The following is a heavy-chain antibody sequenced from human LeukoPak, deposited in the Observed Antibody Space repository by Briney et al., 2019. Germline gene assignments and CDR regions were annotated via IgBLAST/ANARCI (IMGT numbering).Heavy chain of an antibody. Sequence: SETLSLTCAVSGFSIRSSNWWGWIRQPPGKGLEWIAYIYYDGSIYYNPSLRSRVTMSVDTSKNQFSLRLNSVTAVDTAVYYCARKPDSTNWFDPWGQGTLVIVSS. CDR1: GFSIRSSNW. CDR2: IYYDGSI. J-gene: IGHJ5*02. D-gene: IGHD1-14*01. CDR3: ARKPDSTNWFDP. V-gene: IGHV4-28*05.